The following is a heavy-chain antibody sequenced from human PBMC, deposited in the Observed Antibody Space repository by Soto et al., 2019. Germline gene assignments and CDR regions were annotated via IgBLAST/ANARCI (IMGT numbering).Heavy chain of an antibody. CDR1: GGSIISSHW. J-gene: IGHJ4*02. Sequence: SETLSLTCAVSGGSIISSHWWTWVRQSPGKGLEWIGEIFHNGTTNYNPSLKSRLTISVDTSKNHFSLNLNPVTARDTATYFCARGPQYWGPGKLVTVSS. CDR2: IFHNGTT. CDR3: ARGPQY. V-gene: IGHV4-4*02.